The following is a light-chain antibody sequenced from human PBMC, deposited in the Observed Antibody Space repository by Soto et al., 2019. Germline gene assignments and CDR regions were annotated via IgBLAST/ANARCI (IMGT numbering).Light chain of an antibody. Sequence: DVQMTQAPSSLSASVGDRVTITCRASQSISSYLYWYQQKPGKAPKLLIYAASSLQSGVPSRFSGTGSGTDFTLTISSLQPEDFATYYCQQSHRTLRALTCGGGPKVEIK. CDR2: AAS. J-gene: IGKJ4*01. V-gene: IGKV1-39*01. CDR1: QSISSY. CDR3: QQSHRTLRALT.